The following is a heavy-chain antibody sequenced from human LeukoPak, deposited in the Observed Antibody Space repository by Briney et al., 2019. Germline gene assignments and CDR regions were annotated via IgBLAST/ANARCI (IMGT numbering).Heavy chain of an antibody. J-gene: IGHJ5*02. CDR1: GFTLSSYA. CDR3: ARDPGIVGATDWFDP. D-gene: IGHD1-26*01. V-gene: IGHV3-30-3*01. CDR2: LSYDGSNK. Sequence: PGGSLRLSCAASGFTLSSYAMEWVRQAPGKGLEWVAALSYDGSNKYYADSVKGRFTISRDNSKNTLYLQMISLRAEDTAVYYCARDPGIVGATDWFDPWGQGTLVTVSS.